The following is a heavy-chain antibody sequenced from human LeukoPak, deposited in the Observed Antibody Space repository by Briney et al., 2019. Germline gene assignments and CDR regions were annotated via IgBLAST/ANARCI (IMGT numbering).Heavy chain of an antibody. V-gene: IGHV3-72*01. CDR1: GFTFSDHY. CDR3: AREGGLSSEFDY. CDR2: TRNKANSYTT. Sequence: SGGSLRLSCAASGFTFSDHYMDWVRQAPGKGLEWIGRTRNKANSYTTEYAASVKGRFTISRDDSKNSLYLQMNSLKTEDTAVYYCAREGGLSSEFDYWGQGTLVTVSS. D-gene: IGHD3-10*02. J-gene: IGHJ4*02.